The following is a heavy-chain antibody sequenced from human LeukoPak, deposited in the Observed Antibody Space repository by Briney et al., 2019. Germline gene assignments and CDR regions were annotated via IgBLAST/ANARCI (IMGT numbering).Heavy chain of an antibody. CDR2: IYYSGST. D-gene: IGHD6-19*01. Sequence: SETLSLTCTVSGGSISSGDYYWSWIRQPPGKGLEWFGYIYYSGSTYYNPSLKSRVTISVDTSKNQFSLKLSSVTAADTAVYYSARVSTSYSSGWSGVDYWGQGTLVTVSS. CDR1: GGSISSGDYY. CDR3: ARVSTSYSSGWSGVDY. J-gene: IGHJ4*02. V-gene: IGHV4-30-4*08.